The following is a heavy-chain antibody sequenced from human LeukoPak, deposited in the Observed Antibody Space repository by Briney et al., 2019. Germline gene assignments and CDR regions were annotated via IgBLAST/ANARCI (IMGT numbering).Heavy chain of an antibody. CDR2: ISPDGGTA. D-gene: IGHD6-6*01. CDR1: GFTFNTFW. Sequence: GGSLRLSRAASGFTFNTFWMHWVRQVPGKGLVWVSRISPDGGTATYADSVKGRFTISRDNAKNTLYLQMNGLGAEDTAIYYCARGSSSLSGLTHGLDVWGQGTTVTVSS. CDR3: ARGSSSLSGLTHGLDV. J-gene: IGHJ6*02. V-gene: IGHV3-74*01.